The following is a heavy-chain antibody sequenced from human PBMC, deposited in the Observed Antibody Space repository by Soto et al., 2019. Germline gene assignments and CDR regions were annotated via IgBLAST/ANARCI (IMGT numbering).Heavy chain of an antibody. V-gene: IGHV1-18*01. Sequence: QVQLVQSGDEVKQPGASVKVSCKASGSTITAYGISWVRQAPGQGLEWMAWISSHNGNTYYAQNLQGRVTMTTDTSTSTGYMELRSLRSDDTAVYYCASSSIAAAGPFDYWGQGALVTVSS. J-gene: IGHJ4*02. D-gene: IGHD6-13*01. CDR2: ISSHNGNT. CDR1: GSTITAYG. CDR3: ASSSIAAAGPFDY.